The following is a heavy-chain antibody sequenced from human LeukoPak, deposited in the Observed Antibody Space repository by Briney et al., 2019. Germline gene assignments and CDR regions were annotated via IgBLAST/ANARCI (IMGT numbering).Heavy chain of an antibody. CDR2: INPNSGGT. J-gene: IGHJ5*02. Sequence: ASVKVSCKASGYTFTGYYIHWVRQAPGQGLECVGWINPNSGGTSYAQKFQGRVTMTGDESVSTAYMELSRLRSDDTAVYYCARGGSGSYFSWLDPWGQGTLVTVSS. CDR3: ARGGSGSYFSWLDP. CDR1: GYTFTGYY. V-gene: IGHV1-2*02. D-gene: IGHD3-10*01.